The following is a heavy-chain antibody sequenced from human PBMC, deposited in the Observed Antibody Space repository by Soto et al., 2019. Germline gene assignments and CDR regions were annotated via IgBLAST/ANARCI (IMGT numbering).Heavy chain of an antibody. Sequence: QDHLVQSGPEVKKPGASVKVSCKASGYIFTNYGINWVRQAPGQGLEWMGWISAYNGNTNFAQTVQGRLTTTTDTSTATSYMALRSLTYDDSAVYFCARSSARGSHGPDDHGMDVWGQGTTVTVSS. V-gene: IGHV1-18*04. CDR3: ARSSARGSHGPDDHGMDV. D-gene: IGHD3-10*01. CDR1: GYIFTNYG. J-gene: IGHJ6*02. CDR2: ISAYNGNT.